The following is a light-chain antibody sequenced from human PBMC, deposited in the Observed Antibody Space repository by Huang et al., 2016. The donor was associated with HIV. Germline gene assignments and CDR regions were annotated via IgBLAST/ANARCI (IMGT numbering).Light chain of an antibody. CDR2: GAS. CDR1: QNINRY. J-gene: IGKJ2*01. CDR3: QQSAVTPRT. V-gene: IGKV1-39*01. Sequence: DIQITQSPSSLSASVGDSVIITCRASQNINRYLNWYQQQPGKSPKLLISGASKLQSGLPSSFSGSGSGTHFTLAISSLSPEDSATYYCQQSAVTPRTFGQGTKLEI.